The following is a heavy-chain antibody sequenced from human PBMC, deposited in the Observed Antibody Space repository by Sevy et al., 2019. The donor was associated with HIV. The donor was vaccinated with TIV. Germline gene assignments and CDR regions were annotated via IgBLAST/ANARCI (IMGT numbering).Heavy chain of an antibody. J-gene: IGHJ5*02. CDR2: ISTSTSTTTI. CDR1: GFTFNDYN. CDR3: ARAAGWFDA. Sequence: GSLRLSCAASGFTFNDYNLSWIRQAPGKGLEGVSYISTSTSTTTIYYADSVKGRFTISRDNAKNSIYLQMNSLRVDDTAVYYCARAAGWFDAWGQGTLVTVSS. V-gene: IGHV3-11*01.